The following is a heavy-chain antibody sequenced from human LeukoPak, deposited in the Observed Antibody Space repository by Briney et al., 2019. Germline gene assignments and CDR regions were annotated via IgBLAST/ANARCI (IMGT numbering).Heavy chain of an antibody. D-gene: IGHD1-26*01. CDR3: ARDPRSIVGATTGDY. CDR2: IYSGGST. V-gene: IGHV3-53*04. Sequence: GGSLRLSCAASGFTVSSNYMSWVRQAPGKGLEWVSAIYSGGSTYYADSVKGRFTISRHNSKNTLYLQMNSLRAEDTAVYYCARDPRSIVGATTGDYWGQGTLVTVSS. J-gene: IGHJ4*02. CDR1: GFTVSSNY.